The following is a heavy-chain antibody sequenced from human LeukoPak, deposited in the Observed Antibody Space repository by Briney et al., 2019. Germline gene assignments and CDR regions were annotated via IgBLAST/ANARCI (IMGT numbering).Heavy chain of an antibody. Sequence: GGSLRLSCAASGFTFSDYYMSWVRQAPGGGPEWVASIKEDGSVQYYVDSVKGRFSISRDNAKDSQYLQMNSLRAEDTAVYYCARHYPRSGSYYNPFDYWGQGILVTVSS. CDR3: ARHYPRSGSYYNPFDY. CDR2: IKEDGSVQ. D-gene: IGHD3-10*01. V-gene: IGHV3-7*01. CDR1: GFTFSDYY. J-gene: IGHJ4*02.